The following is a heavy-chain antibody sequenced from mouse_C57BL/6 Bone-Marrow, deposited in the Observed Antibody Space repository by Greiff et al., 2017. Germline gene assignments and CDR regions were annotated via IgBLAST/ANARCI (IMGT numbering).Heavy chain of an antibody. V-gene: IGHV14-4*01. Sequence: VQLQQSGAELVRPGASVKLSCTASGFNIKDDYMHWVKQRPEQGLEWIGWIDPENGDTEYASKFQGKATITADKSSNTAYLELSSLTSEDTAVYYWTTGSLYYYAMDYWGQGTSATVSS. CDR2: IDPENGDT. CDR1: GFNIKDDY. J-gene: IGHJ4*01. D-gene: IGHD6-5*01. CDR3: TTGSLYYYAMDY.